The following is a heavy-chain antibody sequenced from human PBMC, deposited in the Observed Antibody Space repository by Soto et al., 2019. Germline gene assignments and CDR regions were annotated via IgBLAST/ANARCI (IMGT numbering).Heavy chain of an antibody. CDR1: GFTFSSYA. CDR2: ISGSGGST. CDR3: AFGLGIAVDIRPSYFDY. Sequence: GGSLRLSCAASGFTFSSYAMSWVRQAPGKGLEWVSAISGSGGSTYYADSVKGRFTISRDNSKNTLYLQMNSLRAEDTAVYYCAFGLGIAVDIRPSYFDYWGQGTLVTVSS. J-gene: IGHJ4*02. D-gene: IGHD6-19*01. V-gene: IGHV3-23*01.